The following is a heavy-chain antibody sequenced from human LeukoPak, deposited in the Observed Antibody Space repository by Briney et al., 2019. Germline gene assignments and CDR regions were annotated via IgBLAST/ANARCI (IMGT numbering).Heavy chain of an antibody. V-gene: IGHV4-39*01. CDR3: ARLEDPIDSPHFDY. J-gene: IGHJ4*02. CDR1: GFTFSSYW. Sequence: PGGSLRLSCAASGFTFSSYWMHWVRQPPGKGLEWIGSIYYSGSTYYNPSLKSRVTISVDTSKNQFSLKLSSVTAADTAVYYCARLEDPIDSPHFDYWGQGTLVTVSS. D-gene: IGHD1-26*01. CDR2: IYYSGST.